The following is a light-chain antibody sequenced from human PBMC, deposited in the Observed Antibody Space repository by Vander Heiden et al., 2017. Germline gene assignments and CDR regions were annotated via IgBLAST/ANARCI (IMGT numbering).Light chain of an antibody. CDR1: QSISTW. Sequence: DSQMTQSPSTLSASVGDRVTITCRASQSISTWLAWYQQKPGKAPKVLIYKASSLESGVTSRFSGSGSGTEFTLTISSLQPDDFATYYCQQYNSNFYTFGQGTKLEIK. V-gene: IGKV1-5*03. CDR3: QQYNSNFYT. CDR2: KAS. J-gene: IGKJ2*01.